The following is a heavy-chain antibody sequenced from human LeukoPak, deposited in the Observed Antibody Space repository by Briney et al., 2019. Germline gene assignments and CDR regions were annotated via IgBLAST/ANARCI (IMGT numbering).Heavy chain of an antibody. Sequence: SETLSLTCTVSGGSISISSYYWGWIRQPPGKGLEWIGSVYYSGSTFSTPSLKSRVTISVDTSKNQFSLKLSSVTAADTAVYYCARRYGSGSSGTFDYWGQGTLVTVSS. V-gene: IGHV4-39*07. CDR3: ARRYGSGSSGTFDY. CDR2: VYYSGST. D-gene: IGHD3-10*01. J-gene: IGHJ4*02. CDR1: GGSISISSYY.